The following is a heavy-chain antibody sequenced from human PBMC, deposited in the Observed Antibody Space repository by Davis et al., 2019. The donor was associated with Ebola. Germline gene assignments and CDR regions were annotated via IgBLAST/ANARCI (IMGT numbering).Heavy chain of an antibody. V-gene: IGHV4-59*01. Sequence: SETLSLTCTVSGGSISSYYWSWIRQPPGKGLEWIGYVSDSGSTNYNPSLRSRVTILVDTSKNQFSLKLSSVTAADTAVYYCARVTYYYDSSGSLYYFDYWGQGTLVTVSS. CDR1: GGSISSYY. D-gene: IGHD3-22*01. CDR3: ARVTYYYDSSGSLYYFDY. CDR2: VSDSGST. J-gene: IGHJ4*02.